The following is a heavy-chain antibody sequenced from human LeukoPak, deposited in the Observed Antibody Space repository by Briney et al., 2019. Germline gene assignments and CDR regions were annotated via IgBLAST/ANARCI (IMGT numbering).Heavy chain of an antibody. CDR3: ARGSIAGTSSGHYYYMDV. D-gene: IGHD6-25*01. CDR2: INPSGGST. Sequence: AASVKVSCKASGYTFTSYYMHWVRQAPGQGLEWMGIINPSGGSTSYAQKFQGRVTMTRDTSTSTVYMELSSLRSEDTAVYYCARGSIAGTSSGHYYYMDVWGKGTTVTVSS. V-gene: IGHV1-46*01. CDR1: GYTFTSYY. J-gene: IGHJ6*03.